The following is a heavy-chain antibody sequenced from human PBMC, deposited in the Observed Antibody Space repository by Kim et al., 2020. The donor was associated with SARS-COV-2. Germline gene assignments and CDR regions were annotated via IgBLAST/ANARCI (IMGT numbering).Heavy chain of an antibody. CDR1: GDSISSTSYF. D-gene: IGHD3-10*01. CDR2: IYHSGST. CDR3: ARQGWFGGFIDAFDV. V-gene: IGHV4-39*01. J-gene: IGHJ3*01. Sequence: SETLSLTCTVSGDSISSTSYFWGWIRQPPGKGLEWIGSIYHSGSTYYNPSLKSRVTISVDTSKNQFSLKLSSVSAADTAVYYCARQGWFGGFIDAFDVWG.